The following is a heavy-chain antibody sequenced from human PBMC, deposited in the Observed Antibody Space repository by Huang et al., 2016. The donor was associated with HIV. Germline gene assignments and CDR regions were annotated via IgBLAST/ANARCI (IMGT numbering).Heavy chain of an antibody. D-gene: IGHD3-22*01. CDR1: GFTFDNYV. Sequence: EVQLVESGGGLVQPGRSLRLSCAASGFTFDNYVMHWVRQVPGKGLEWVAGITWESAKIGYADSVKGRFTISRDNARSSLSLQMDSLRVEDTALYYCAKGKAYYDDSSGFDHWGQGTLVTVSS. V-gene: IGHV3-9*01. J-gene: IGHJ4*02. CDR2: ITWESAKI. CDR3: AKGKAYYDDSSGFDH.